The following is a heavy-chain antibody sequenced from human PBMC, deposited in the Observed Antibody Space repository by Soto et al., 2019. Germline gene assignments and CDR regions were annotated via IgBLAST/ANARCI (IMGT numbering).Heavy chain of an antibody. J-gene: IGHJ3*02. Sequence: QVQLVQSGAEVKKPGSSVKVSCKASGGTFSSYAISWVRQAPGQGLEWMGGIIPIFGTANYAQKFQGRVTITADESTSTAYMELSSLRSEDTAVYYCARERTYYYDSSGYYSEDAFDIWGQGTMVTVSS. V-gene: IGHV1-69*01. CDR3: ARERTYYYDSSGYYSEDAFDI. CDR1: GGTFSSYA. CDR2: IIPIFGTA. D-gene: IGHD3-22*01.